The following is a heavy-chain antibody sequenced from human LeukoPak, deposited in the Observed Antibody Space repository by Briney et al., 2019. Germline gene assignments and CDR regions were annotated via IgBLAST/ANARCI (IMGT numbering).Heavy chain of an antibody. D-gene: IGHD3-3*01. Sequence: PGRSLRLSRAASGFTFSSYAMHWVRQAPGKGLEWVAGISYDGSNKDYADSVKGRFTISRDNSKNTLYLQMYSLRAEDTAVYYCARDRGFDGGTYYDFWSGYNRYYYYGMDVWGQGTTVTVSS. J-gene: IGHJ6*02. CDR1: GFTFSSYA. V-gene: IGHV3-30-3*01. CDR3: ARDRGFDGGTYYDFWSGYNRYYYYGMDV. CDR2: ISYDGSNK.